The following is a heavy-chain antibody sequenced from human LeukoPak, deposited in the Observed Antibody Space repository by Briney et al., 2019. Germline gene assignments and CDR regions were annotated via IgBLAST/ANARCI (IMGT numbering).Heavy chain of an antibody. J-gene: IGHJ5*02. Sequence: PSETLSLTCTVSGGSISSYYSSSIRQPPGKGLEWIGYIYYSGSTNSNPSLKSRVTISVDTSKNQFSLKLSSVTAADTAVYYCARQGGYVSWFDPWGQGTLVTVSS. CDR1: GGSISSYY. D-gene: IGHD5-12*01. CDR2: IYYSGST. CDR3: ARQGGYVSWFDP. V-gene: IGHV4-59*08.